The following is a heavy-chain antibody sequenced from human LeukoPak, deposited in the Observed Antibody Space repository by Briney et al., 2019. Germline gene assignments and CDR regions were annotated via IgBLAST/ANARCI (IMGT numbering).Heavy chain of an antibody. D-gene: IGHD5-18*01. CDR2: IYYTGSS. V-gene: IGHV4-59*01. Sequence: ASESLSLTCTVSGGSISSYSWSWIRQPPGKGLEWIGYIYYTGSSNYNPSLKSRVSISLDTSKNHFSLRLSSVTAADTAVYYCARRAYSYGHYYYFDFWGQGTLVTVPS. CDR3: ARRAYSYGHYYYFDF. CDR1: GGSISSYS. J-gene: IGHJ4*02.